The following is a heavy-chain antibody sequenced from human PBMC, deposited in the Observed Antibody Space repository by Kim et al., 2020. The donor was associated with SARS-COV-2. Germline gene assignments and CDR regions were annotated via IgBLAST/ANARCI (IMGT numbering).Heavy chain of an antibody. D-gene: IGHD3-10*01. J-gene: IGHJ4*02. V-gene: IGHV3-23*01. Sequence: THEANSVKGRLTISRANSTNMLYLQMNSRRAEDTGVYYCGDYHGAGSHFSYWGQGTLVTVSS. CDR2: T. CDR3: GDYHGAGSHFSY.